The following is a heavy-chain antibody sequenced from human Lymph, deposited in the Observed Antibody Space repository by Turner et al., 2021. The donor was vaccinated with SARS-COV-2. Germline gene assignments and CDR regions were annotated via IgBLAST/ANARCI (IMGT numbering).Heavy chain of an antibody. V-gene: IGHV3-43*02. D-gene: IGHD5-12*01. CDR3: AKEGLSGRRLQFVPYFAY. Sequence: EVHLVESGGGVVQPGGSLRLSCAASGFTFDDYAMHWVRQAPGKGLEWVSLISGDGSSTYYADSVKGRFTISRDDSKNSLYLQINSLRTEDTALYYCAKEGLSGRRLQFVPYFAYWGQGTLVSVSS. J-gene: IGHJ4*02. CDR1: GFTFDDYA. CDR2: ISGDGSST.